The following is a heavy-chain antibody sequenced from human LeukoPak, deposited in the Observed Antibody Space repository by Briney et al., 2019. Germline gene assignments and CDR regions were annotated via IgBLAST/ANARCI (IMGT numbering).Heavy chain of an antibody. D-gene: IGHD6-13*01. CDR1: GFTFSSDA. Sequence: GVSLRLSCSASGFTFSSDAMHWVRQAPGKGLKYVSAISSNGGSTYYADSVKGRFTISRDNSKNTLYLQMGSLRAEDMAVYYCARGGSSSWAYFDYWGQGTLVTVSS. J-gene: IGHJ4*02. V-gene: IGHV3-64*02. CDR2: ISSNGGST. CDR3: ARGGSSSWAYFDY.